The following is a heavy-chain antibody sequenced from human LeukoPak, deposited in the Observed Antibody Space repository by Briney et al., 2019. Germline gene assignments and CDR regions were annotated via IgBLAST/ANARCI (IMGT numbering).Heavy chain of an antibody. CDR3: AKGSSGYFADL. J-gene: IGHJ5*02. CDR2: ISNDGGGT. CDR1: GFIFNNYG. Sequence: GGSLRLSCAASGFIFNNYGLIWVRQAPGKGLEWVSAISNDGGGTQYADFVGGRFTISRDNSKNTLFLQMSSLRPEDTALYYCAKGSSGYFADLWGQGTLVTVSS. V-gene: IGHV3-23*01. D-gene: IGHD3-22*01.